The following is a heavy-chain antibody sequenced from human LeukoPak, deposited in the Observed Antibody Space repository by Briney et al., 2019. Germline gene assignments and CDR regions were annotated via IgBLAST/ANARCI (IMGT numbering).Heavy chain of an antibody. CDR3: ARDQGNLGIVGAGGAFDI. D-gene: IGHD1-26*01. J-gene: IGHJ3*02. CDR1: GGSISSYY. V-gene: IGHV4-4*07. CDR2: IYTSGST. Sequence: NPSETLSLTCTVSGGSISSYYWSWIRQPAGKGLEWIGRIYTSGSTNYNPSLKSRVTMSVDTSKNQFSLKLSSVTAADTAVYYCARDQGNLGIVGAGGAFDIWGQGTMVTVSS.